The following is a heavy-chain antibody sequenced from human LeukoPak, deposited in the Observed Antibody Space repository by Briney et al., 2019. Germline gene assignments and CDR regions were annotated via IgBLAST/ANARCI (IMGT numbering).Heavy chain of an antibody. J-gene: IGHJ4*02. CDR3: ARDRSYDSSGYYQDYYFDC. CDR2: INPSGGST. D-gene: IGHD3-22*01. CDR1: GYTFTSYY. Sequence: ASVKVSCKASGYTFTSYYMHWVRQAPGQGLEWMGIINPSGGSTSYAQKFQGRVTMTRDTSTSTVYMELSSLRSEDTAVYYCARDRSYDSSGYYQDYYFDCWGQGTLVTVSS. V-gene: IGHV1-46*01.